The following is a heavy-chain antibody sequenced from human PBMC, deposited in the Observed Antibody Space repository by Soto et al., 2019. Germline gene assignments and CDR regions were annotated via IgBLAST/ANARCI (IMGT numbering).Heavy chain of an antibody. D-gene: IGHD3-10*01. CDR2: ISYDGSNK. CDR1: GFPFTTYG. Sequence: QVPLVESGGGVVQPGRSLRLSCAASGFPFTTYGMHWVREGPGKGLEWVAVISYDGSNKYYADSVKGRFTISRDNSKNTLYLQRNSLRPEDTALYYCVGGQYYFDYRGQGTLVTVSS. CDR3: VGGQYYFDY. J-gene: IGHJ4*02. V-gene: IGHV3-30*03.